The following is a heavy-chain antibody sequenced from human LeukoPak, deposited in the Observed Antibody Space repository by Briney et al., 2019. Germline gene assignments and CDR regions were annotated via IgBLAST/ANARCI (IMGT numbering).Heavy chain of an antibody. CDR3: ARSVESFVTLGP. V-gene: IGHV4-34*01. D-gene: IGHD5-24*01. CDR1: GGSFSGYY. Sequence: SETLSLTCAVYGGSFSGYYWSWIRQPPGKGLEWIGEINHSGSTNYNPSLKSRVTISVDTSKNQFSLKLSSVTAADTAVYYCARSVESFVTLGPWGQGTLVTVSS. CDR2: INHSGST. J-gene: IGHJ5*02.